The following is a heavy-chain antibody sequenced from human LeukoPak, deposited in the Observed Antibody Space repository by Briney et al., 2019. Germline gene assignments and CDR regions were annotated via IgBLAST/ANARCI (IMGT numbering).Heavy chain of an antibody. CDR3: ARASYCSSTSCYRAPFDY. J-gene: IGHJ4*02. CDR1: GFTFRSYS. Sequence: AGGSLRLSCAASGFTFRSYSMNWVRQAPGKGLEWVSSISSSSYIYYADSVKGRFTISRDNAKNSLYLQMNSLRAEDTAVYYCARASYCSSTSCYRAPFDYWGQGTLVTVSS. CDR2: ISSSSYI. V-gene: IGHV3-21*01. D-gene: IGHD2-2*01.